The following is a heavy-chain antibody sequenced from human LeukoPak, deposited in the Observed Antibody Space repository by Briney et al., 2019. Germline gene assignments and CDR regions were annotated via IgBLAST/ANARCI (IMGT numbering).Heavy chain of an antibody. D-gene: IGHD3-22*01. V-gene: IGHV3-23*01. CDR3: AKGSSAYVMYYFDN. J-gene: IGHJ4*02. Sequence: AGGSLRLSCAASAFTFSNYAMSWVRQAPGKGLEWVSAISGSGANTYYADSVKGRFTISRDKSQNTLYLQMNSLRAEDTAVYYCAKGSSAYVMYYFDNWGQGTLATVSS. CDR1: AFTFSNYA. CDR2: ISGSGANT.